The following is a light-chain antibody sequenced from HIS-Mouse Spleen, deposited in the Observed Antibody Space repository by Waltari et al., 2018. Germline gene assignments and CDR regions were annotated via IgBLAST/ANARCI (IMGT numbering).Light chain of an antibody. CDR2: DVS. CDR3: SSYTSSSTPYV. CDR1: SSSVGGYNY. Sequence: QSALTQPASVSGSPGQSLTIPCTGTSSSVGGYNYVSWYQQHPGKAPKLMIYDVSNRPSGVSNRFSGSKSGNTASLTISGLQAEDEADYYCSSYTSSSTPYVFGTGTKVTVL. V-gene: IGLV2-14*03. J-gene: IGLJ1*01.